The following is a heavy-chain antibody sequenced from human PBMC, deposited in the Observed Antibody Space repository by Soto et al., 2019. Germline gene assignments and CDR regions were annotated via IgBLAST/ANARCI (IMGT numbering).Heavy chain of an antibody. Sequence: QVQLQESGPGLVKPSQTLSLTCTVSGGSISGGDYYWGWIRQPPGKGLEWIGYIYYGGSTYYNPSLKSRVTVSVDTSKNQLSLKLSSVTAADAAVYYCARAWDIVVAPATIGFDFWGQGTLVTVSS. CDR3: ARAWDIVVAPATIGFDF. CDR2: IYYGGST. J-gene: IGHJ4*02. CDR1: GGSISGGDYY. V-gene: IGHV4-30-4*01. D-gene: IGHD2-2*02.